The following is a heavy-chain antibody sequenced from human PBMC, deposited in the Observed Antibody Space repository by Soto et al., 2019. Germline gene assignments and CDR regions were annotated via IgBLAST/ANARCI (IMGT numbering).Heavy chain of an antibody. D-gene: IGHD6-13*01. Sequence: PGGSLRLSCAASGFTFSSYGMHWVRQAPGKGLEWVAVISYDGSNKYYADSVKGRFTISRDNSKNTLYLQMNSLRAEDTAVYYCAKVIGVAAAGPWGQGTLVTVSS. CDR2: ISYDGSNK. V-gene: IGHV3-30*18. CDR1: GFTFSSYG. CDR3: AKVIGVAAAGP. J-gene: IGHJ5*02.